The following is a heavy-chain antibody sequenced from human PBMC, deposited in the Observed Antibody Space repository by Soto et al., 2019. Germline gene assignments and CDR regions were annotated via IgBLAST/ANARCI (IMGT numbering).Heavy chain of an antibody. Sequence: HGESLKISCKGSGYSLTSYWIGWVRQMPGKGLEWMGRIDPSDSYTNYSPSFQGHVTISADKSISTAYLQWSSLKASDTAMYYCARHKFSGINPHLFDYWGQGTLVTVSS. CDR2: IDPSDSYT. D-gene: IGHD6-25*01. J-gene: IGHJ4*02. CDR1: GYSLTSYW. CDR3: ARHKFSGINPHLFDY. V-gene: IGHV5-10-1*01.